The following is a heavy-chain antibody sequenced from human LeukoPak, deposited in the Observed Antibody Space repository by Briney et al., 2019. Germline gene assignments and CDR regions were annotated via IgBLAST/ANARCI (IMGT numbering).Heavy chain of an antibody. CDR3: ARDGYSSGWYLNY. V-gene: IGHV3-74*01. CDR2: INSDESSA. J-gene: IGHJ4*02. Sequence: GGSLRLSCAASGFTFNSHWMHWVRQAPGKGLVWVSRINSDESSASYADSVKGRFTISRDSAKNTLYLQMNSLRAEDTAVYYCARDGYSSGWYLNYWGQGTLVTVSS. CDR1: GFTFNSHW. D-gene: IGHD6-19*01.